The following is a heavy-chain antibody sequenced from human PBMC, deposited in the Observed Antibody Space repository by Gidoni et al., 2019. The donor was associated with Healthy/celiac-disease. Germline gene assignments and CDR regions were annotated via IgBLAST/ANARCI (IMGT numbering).Heavy chain of an antibody. D-gene: IGHD5-12*01. J-gene: IGHJ4*02. CDR2: INHSGST. CDR3: ARASTVEMATRPFDY. CDR1: GGSFSGYY. V-gene: IGHV4-34*01. Sequence: QVQLQQWGAGLLKPSETLSLTCAVYGGSFSGYYWSWIRQPPGKGLERIGEINHSGSTNYNPSLKSRVTISVDTSKNQFSLKLSSVTAADTAVYYCARASTVEMATRPFDYWGQGTLVTVSS.